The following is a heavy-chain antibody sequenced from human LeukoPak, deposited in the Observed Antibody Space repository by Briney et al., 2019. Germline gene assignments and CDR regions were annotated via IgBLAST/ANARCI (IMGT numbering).Heavy chain of an antibody. CDR1: GFTFSSYS. J-gene: IGHJ6*03. D-gene: IGHD3-16*02. CDR2: IKSNTDGGTT. CDR3: TAVYRVEGHYYYYMDG. Sequence: GGSLRLSCAASGFTFSSYSMNWVRQAPGKGLEWLGRIKSNTDGGTTDYAAPVKGRFTISRDDSKNTLYLQMNSLKTEDTAVYYCTAVYRVEGHYYYYMDGWGKGTTVTISS. V-gene: IGHV3-15*01.